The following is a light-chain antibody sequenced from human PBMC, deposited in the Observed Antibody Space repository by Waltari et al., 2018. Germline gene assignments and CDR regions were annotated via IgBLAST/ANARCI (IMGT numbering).Light chain of an antibody. Sequence: SYELTQPPSVSVSPGQTARITCSGDALAKKYAYWYQQKSGQAPVLVIFEETKRPSAIPERFSGSSSGTMATLTITGAQVEDEADYYCYSTDSTGHERVFGGGTELTVL. CDR3: YSTDSTGHERV. CDR1: ALAKKY. V-gene: IGLV3-10*01. CDR2: EET. J-gene: IGLJ3*02.